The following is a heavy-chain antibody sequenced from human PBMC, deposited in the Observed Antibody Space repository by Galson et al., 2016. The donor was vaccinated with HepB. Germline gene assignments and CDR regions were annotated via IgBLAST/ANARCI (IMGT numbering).Heavy chain of an antibody. V-gene: IGHV3-73*01. CDR3: TREFMAQGY. Sequence: SLRLSCAASGFTFSGSTMHWVRQASGKGLEWLGRIRSRANSYAATYAASVEGRFTISRDDSKNTAYLQVNSLKTEDTAVYYCTREFMAQGYWGQGTLVTVSS. D-gene: IGHD3-10*01. J-gene: IGHJ4*02. CDR1: GFTFSGST. CDR2: IRSRANSYAA.